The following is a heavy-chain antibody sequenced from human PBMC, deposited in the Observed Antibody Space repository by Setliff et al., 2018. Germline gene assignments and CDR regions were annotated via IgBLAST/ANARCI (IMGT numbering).Heavy chain of an antibody. Sequence: SETLSLTCTVSNGSISTYYWSWARQPPGKGLEWIGYIYYSGSTNYNPSLKSRVTMSIDASKHQFSLKLNAVTAADMAVYYCASEQWLDPPGYYYMDVWAKGTTVTVSS. J-gene: IGHJ6*03. CDR2: IYYSGST. D-gene: IGHD6-19*01. CDR1: NGSISTYY. V-gene: IGHV4-59*12. CDR3: ASEQWLDPPGYYYMDV.